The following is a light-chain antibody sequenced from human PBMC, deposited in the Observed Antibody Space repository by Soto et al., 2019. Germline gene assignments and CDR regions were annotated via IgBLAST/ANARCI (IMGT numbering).Light chain of an antibody. V-gene: IGKV1-39*01. CDR3: QQSYITPYT. CDR1: QSISVH. J-gene: IGKJ2*01. CDR2: AAS. Sequence: DIQMTQSPSSLSASVGDTVTITCRASQSISVHLNWYQQKPGKVPKLLIYAASNLHSGVPSRFSGSGSKTDFALTISSLQPEDFATYYWQQSYITPYTCGQGTRLEIK.